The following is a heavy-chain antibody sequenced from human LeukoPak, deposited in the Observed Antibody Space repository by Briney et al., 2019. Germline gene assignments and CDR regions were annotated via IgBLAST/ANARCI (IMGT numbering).Heavy chain of an antibody. CDR3: ARWGSIAADPYDY. Sequence: GGSLRLSCAASGFTFCSYWMSWVRQAPGKGLEWVANIKQDGSEKYYVDSVKGRFTISTDNATNSLYLQMSSLRAADTAVYYCARWGSIAADPYDYWGKGTLVTVSS. CDR1: GFTFCSYW. D-gene: IGHD6-13*01. CDR2: IKQDGSEK. J-gene: IGHJ4*02. V-gene: IGHV3-7*03.